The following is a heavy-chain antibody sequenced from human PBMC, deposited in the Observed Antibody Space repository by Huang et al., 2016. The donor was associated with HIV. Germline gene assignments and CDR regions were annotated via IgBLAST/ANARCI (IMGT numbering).Heavy chain of an antibody. Sequence: QITLKESGPTLVKPTQTLTLTCTFSGFSITTDGAGVGWVRQPPGKALEWLALIFWDDDKRYSPSLKNILSITKDTSKNQVVLTMTNMDPVDTATYFCAHRQTYDFWSGSFDSWGQGTLVTVSS. D-gene: IGHD3-3*01. CDR1: GFSITTDGAG. CDR3: AHRQTYDFWSGSFDS. J-gene: IGHJ4*02. CDR2: IFWDDDK. V-gene: IGHV2-5*02.